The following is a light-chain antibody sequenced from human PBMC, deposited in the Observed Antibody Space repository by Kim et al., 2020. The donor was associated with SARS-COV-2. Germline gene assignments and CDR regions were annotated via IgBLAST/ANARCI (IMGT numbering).Light chain of an antibody. CDR2: DAS. Sequence: LSPGETATLSCRASQSVSNFLAWYQQRPGQAPRLLIYDASNRAPGIPARFSGSGSGTDFTLTISCLEPEDFAVYYGQQRTNWPPFTFGQGTKLEI. CDR1: QSVSNF. V-gene: IGKV3-11*01. J-gene: IGKJ2*01. CDR3: QQRTNWPPFT.